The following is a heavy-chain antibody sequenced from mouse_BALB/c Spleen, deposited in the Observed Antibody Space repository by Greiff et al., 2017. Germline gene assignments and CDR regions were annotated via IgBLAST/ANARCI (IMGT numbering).Heavy chain of an antibody. Sequence: QVHVKQSGAELVRPGSSVKISCKASGYAFSSYWMNWVKQRPGQGLEWIGQIYPGDGDTNYNGKFKGKATLTADKSSSTAYMQLSSLTSEDSAVYFCANYGSSYDYFDYWGQGTTLTVSS. D-gene: IGHD1-1*01. CDR3: ANYGSSYDYFDY. CDR1: GYAFSSYW. V-gene: IGHV1-80*01. J-gene: IGHJ2*01. CDR2: IYPGDGDT.